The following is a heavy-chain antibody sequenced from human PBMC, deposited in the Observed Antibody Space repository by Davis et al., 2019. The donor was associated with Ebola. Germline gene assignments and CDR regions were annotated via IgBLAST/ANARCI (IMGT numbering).Heavy chain of an antibody. CDR2: IYYSGST. CDR1: GGSISSSSYY. CDR3: ARQGRNYYYYGMDV. J-gene: IGHJ6*04. V-gene: IGHV4-39*01. Sequence: MPGGSLRLSCTVSGGSISSSSYYWGWIRQPPGKGLEWIGSIYYSGSTYYNPSLKSRVTISVDTSKNQFSLKLSSVTAADTAVYYCARQGRNYYYYGMDVWGKGTTVTVSS.